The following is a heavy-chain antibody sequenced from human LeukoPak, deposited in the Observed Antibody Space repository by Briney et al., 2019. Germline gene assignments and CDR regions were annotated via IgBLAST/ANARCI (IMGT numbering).Heavy chain of an antibody. CDR2: IYHSGSA. CDR3: ARDPRWLTPDCTSTSCYENYFDP. Sequence: SETLSLTCAVSGYSISSGYQWAWIRPSPGKGLEGIGSIYHSGSAHYNPSLKRRVTVSVETSKNQFSLKMYSVTAADTAVYYCARDPRWLTPDCTSTSCYENYFDPWGQGTLVTVSS. J-gene: IGHJ5*02. D-gene: IGHD2-2*01. CDR1: GYSISSGYQ. V-gene: IGHV4-38-2*02.